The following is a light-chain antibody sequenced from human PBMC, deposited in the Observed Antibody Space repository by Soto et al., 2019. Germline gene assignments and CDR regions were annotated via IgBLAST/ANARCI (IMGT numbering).Light chain of an antibody. V-gene: IGKV1-27*01. CDR1: QGISNY. Sequence: DIQMTQSPSFLSASVGDRVTITCRVSQGISNYLAWYQQKPGQVPKLLIYAASTLQSGVPSRFSGSGSGTDFTLTISSLQPEDVATYYCQKYNSAPTTFGQGTRLEIK. CDR3: QKYNSAPTT. CDR2: AAS. J-gene: IGKJ5*01.